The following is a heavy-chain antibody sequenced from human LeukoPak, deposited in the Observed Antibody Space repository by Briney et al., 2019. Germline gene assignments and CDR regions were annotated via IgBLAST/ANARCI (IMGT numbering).Heavy chain of an antibody. CDR3: ARAGISGYFYPNEYFNH. D-gene: IGHD3-22*01. CDR2: ISSSSGAF. V-gene: IGHV3-11*04. Sequence: GGSLRLSCVGSGFNFDDYYMSWIRQAPGKGLEWVPYISSSSGAFYYSDSVKGRFTISRDNAKNSLYLQMNSLKVEDSAVYYCARAGISGYFYPNEYFNHWGPGTHVAVSS. J-gene: IGHJ1*01. CDR1: GFNFDDYY.